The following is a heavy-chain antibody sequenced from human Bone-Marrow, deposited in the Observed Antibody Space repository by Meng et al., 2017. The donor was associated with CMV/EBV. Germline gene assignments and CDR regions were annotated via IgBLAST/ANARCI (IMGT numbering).Heavy chain of an antibody. CDR3: AKVSRIVVVPAATPYYGMDV. CDR1: GFTFSSYG. CDR2: IRYDGSNK. D-gene: IGHD2-2*02. J-gene: IGHJ6*02. V-gene: IGHV3-30*02. Sequence: GSLRLSCAASGFTFSSYGMHWVRQAPGKGLEWVAFIRYDGSNKYYADSVKGRFTISRDNSKNTLYLQMNSLRAEDTAVYYCAKVSRIVVVPAATPYYGMDVWGQGTTVTVSS.